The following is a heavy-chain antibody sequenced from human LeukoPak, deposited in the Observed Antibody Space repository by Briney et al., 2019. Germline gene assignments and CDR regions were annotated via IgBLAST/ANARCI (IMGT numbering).Heavy chain of an antibody. CDR1: VYTFTSYY. V-gene: IGHV1-46*01. Sequence: ASVKVSCKASVYTFTSYYMHWVRQAPGQGLEWMGIINPSGGSTSYAQKFQGRVTMTRDTSTSTVYMELSSLKSEDTAVYYCARMGGRLSRDYYYYMDVWGKGTTVTVSS. D-gene: IGHD3-3*02. J-gene: IGHJ6*03. CDR3: ARMGGRLSRDYYYYMDV. CDR2: INPSGGST.